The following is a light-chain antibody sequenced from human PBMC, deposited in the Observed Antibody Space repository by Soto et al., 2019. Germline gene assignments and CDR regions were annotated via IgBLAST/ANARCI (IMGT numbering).Light chain of an antibody. Sequence: EIVMTQSPATLSVSPGERATLSCRASQSVSSNLAWCQQKPGQTPRLLIYVASTRATGVPARFTGSGSGTEFTLTISRLEPEDFVVYYCQHHGNSAYTFGQGTKVDIK. CDR1: QSVSSN. J-gene: IGKJ2*01. CDR2: VAS. V-gene: IGKV3-15*01. CDR3: QHHGNSAYT.